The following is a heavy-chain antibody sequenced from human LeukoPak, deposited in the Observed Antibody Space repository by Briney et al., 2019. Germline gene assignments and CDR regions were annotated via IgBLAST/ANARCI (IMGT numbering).Heavy chain of an antibody. CDR2: IYHSGST. J-gene: IGHJ6*03. CDR3: ARGTWATLYYYYMDV. D-gene: IGHD5-24*01. V-gene: IGHV4-38-2*01. CDR1: GGSISSYY. Sequence: SETLSLTCAVSGGSISSYYWGWIRQPPGKGLEWIGSIYHSGSTYYNPSLKSRVTISVDTSKNQFSLKLSSVTAADTAVYYCARGTWATLYYYYMDVWGKGTTVTVSS.